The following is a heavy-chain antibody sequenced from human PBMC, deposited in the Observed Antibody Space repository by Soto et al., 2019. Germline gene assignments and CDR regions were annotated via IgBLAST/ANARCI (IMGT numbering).Heavy chain of an antibody. J-gene: IGHJ5*02. CDR2: IIPIFGTA. CDR1: VCTFSSYA. D-gene: IGHD6-6*01. Sequence: GGSVKVPCKASVCTFSSYAISGVRQAPGQGREWMGGIIPIFGTANYAQKFQGRVTITADESTSTAYMELSSLRSEDTAVYYCARDYLGSVAARLKPPHPFDPWGQGTLVTVSS. V-gene: IGHV1-69*13. CDR3: ARDYLGSVAARLKPPHPFDP.